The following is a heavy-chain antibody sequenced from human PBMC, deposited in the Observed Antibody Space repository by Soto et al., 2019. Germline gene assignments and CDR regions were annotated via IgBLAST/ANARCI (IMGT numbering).Heavy chain of an antibody. J-gene: IGHJ4*02. V-gene: IGHV1-24*01. CDR1: GYTLTEIS. CDR2: FDPEDGET. CDR3: ATPDSSGWYRFDY. Sequence: ASVKVTCKDSGYTLTEISRQWVRQAPGKGLEWMGGFDPEDGETIYAQKFQGRVTMTEDTSTDTAYMELSSLRSEDTAVYYCATPDSSGWYRFDYWGQGTLVTVSS. D-gene: IGHD6-19*01.